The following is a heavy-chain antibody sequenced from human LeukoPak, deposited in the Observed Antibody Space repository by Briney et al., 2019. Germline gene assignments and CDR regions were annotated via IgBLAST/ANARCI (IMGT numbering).Heavy chain of an antibody. V-gene: IGHV3-33*01. CDR2: IWYDGSNK. D-gene: IGHD4-17*01. CDR1: GFTFSSYG. J-gene: IGHJ3*02. Sequence: PGGSLRLSCAASGFTFSSYGMHWVRQAPGKGLEWVAVIWYDGSNKYYADSVKGRFTISRDNSKNTLYLQMNSLRAEDTAVYYCARDPMGEYGDYLGDAFDIWGQGTMVTVSS. CDR3: ARDPMGEYGDYLGDAFDI.